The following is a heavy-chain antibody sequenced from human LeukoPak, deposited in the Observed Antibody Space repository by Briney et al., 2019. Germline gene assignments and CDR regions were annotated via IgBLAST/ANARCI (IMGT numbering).Heavy chain of an antibody. J-gene: IGHJ4*02. CDR1: GYTFTSYD. D-gene: IGHD3-10*01. V-gene: IGHV1-8*01. Sequence: ASVKVSCKASGYTFTSYDINWVRQATGQGLEWMGWMNPNSGNTGYAQKFQGGVTMTRNTSISTAYMELSSLRSEDAAVYYCARGLRYYGSGSYLYWGQGTLVTVSS. CDR2: MNPNSGNT. CDR3: ARGLRYYGSGSYLY.